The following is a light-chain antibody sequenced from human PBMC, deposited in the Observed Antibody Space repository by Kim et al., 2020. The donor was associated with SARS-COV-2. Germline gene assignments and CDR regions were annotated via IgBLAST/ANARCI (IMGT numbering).Light chain of an antibody. J-gene: IGKJ2*01. CDR1: QSVSSY. Sequence: EIVLTQSPATLSLSPGERATLSCRASQSVSSYLAWYQQKPGQAPRLLIYDASNRATGIPARFSGSGSGTDFTLTISSLEPEDFAVYYCQRRSNWPPYAFGQGTELE. CDR2: DAS. V-gene: IGKV3-11*01. CDR3: QRRSNWPPYA.